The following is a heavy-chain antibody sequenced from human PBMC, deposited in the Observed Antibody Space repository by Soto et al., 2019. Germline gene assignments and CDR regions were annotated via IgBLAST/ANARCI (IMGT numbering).Heavy chain of an antibody. CDR2: ISYDGSNK. J-gene: IGHJ6*02. CDR3: AKDRGLRFIHYYGLDV. D-gene: IGHD3-3*01. Sequence: GGSLRLSCAASGFTFRSYGIHWVRQAPGKGLEWVAVISYDGSNKYYADSVKGRFTISRDNSKNTVYLQMNSLRAEDTAVYYCAKDRGLRFIHYYGLDVWRQGTTVTVS. CDR1: GFTFRSYG. V-gene: IGHV3-30*18.